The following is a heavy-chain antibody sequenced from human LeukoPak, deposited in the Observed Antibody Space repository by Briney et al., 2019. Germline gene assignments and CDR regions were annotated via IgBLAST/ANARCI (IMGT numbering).Heavy chain of an antibody. CDR2: MNPNSGNT. Sequence: ASVKVSCKASGYTFTSYDINWVRQATGQGLEWMGWMNPNSGNTGYAQKFQGRVTMTRNTSISTAYMELSSLRSEDTAVYYCARVMGRDFWSDYSYYYYGMDVWGQGTTVTVSS. CDR1: GYTFTSYD. V-gene: IGHV1-8*01. D-gene: IGHD3-3*01. CDR3: ARVMGRDFWSDYSYYYYGMDV. J-gene: IGHJ6*02.